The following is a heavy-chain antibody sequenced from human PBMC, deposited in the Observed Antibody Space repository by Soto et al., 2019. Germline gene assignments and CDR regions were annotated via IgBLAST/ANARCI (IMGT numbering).Heavy chain of an antibody. J-gene: IGHJ6*02. V-gene: IGHV3-21*01. Sequence: GGSLRLSCAASGFTFSSYSMNWVRQAPGKGLEWVSSISSSSSYIFYADSMKGRFTISRDNAKNSLYLQMNSLRAEDTAVYYCARYYYYDSSVYYPLNYYYYYGMDVWGQGTTVTVSS. CDR1: GFTFSSYS. D-gene: IGHD3-22*01. CDR3: ARYYYYDSSVYYPLNYYYYYGMDV. CDR2: ISSSSSYI.